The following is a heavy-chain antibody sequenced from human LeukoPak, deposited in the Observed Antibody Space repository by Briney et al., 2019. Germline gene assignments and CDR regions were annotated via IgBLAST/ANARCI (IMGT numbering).Heavy chain of an antibody. CDR1: GGSISSYY. V-gene: IGHV4-4*07. D-gene: IGHD6-13*01. CDR2: IYTSGST. Sequence: SETLSLTCTVSGGSISSYYWSWIRQAAGKGLQWIGRIYTSGSTDYNTSLKTRLTMPVDTSKNQFSLKLSSVTAADTAVYYCARGGSSWQSFDYWGQGTLVTVSS. CDR3: ARGGSSWQSFDY. J-gene: IGHJ4*02.